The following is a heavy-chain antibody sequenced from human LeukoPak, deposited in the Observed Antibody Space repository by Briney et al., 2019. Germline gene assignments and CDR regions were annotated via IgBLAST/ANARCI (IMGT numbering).Heavy chain of an antibody. V-gene: IGHV4-38-2*02. CDR1: GYSIRDGYY. J-gene: IGHJ5*02. CDR2: IYGSRHT. Sequence: SETLSLTCIVSGYSIRDGYYWGWIRQPPGKGLEWIGSIYGSRHTHRNPSLESRVTISIDTSKNQFSLKLNSVTAGDTAVYFCAGQTASLTESYNWFDPWGQGTLVTVSS. CDR3: AGQTASLTESYNWFDP. D-gene: IGHD1-14*01.